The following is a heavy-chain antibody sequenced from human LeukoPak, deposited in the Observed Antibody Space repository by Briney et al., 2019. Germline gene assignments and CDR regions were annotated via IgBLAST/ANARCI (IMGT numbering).Heavy chain of an antibody. CDR2: ISASDTST. V-gene: IGHV3-23*01. CDR1: GFTFSPFA. CDR3: ANALATIYYFDC. J-gene: IGHJ4*02. Sequence: GGSPRLSCAASGFTFSPFAMSWVRQAPGKGLEWVSAISASDTSTYYADSVKGRFTISRDNSKSTLYLQMNSLRAEDTAVYYCANALATIYYFDCWGQGTLVTVSS. D-gene: IGHD5-12*01.